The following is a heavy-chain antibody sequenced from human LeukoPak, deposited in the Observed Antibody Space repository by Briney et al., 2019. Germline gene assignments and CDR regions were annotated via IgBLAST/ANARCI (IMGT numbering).Heavy chain of an antibody. V-gene: IGHV3-7*03. CDR2: IKQDGSDR. CDR3: VRNLAVAGTCFDS. D-gene: IGHD6-19*01. Sequence: GGSLRLSCAASGFAFRNYWMSWVRQAPGTGLEWVANIKQDGSDRNYVTSVRGRFTISRDNAESSLYLQMNSLRAEDTALYYCVRNLAVAGTCFDSWGQGTLVTVSS. J-gene: IGHJ4*02. CDR1: GFAFRNYW.